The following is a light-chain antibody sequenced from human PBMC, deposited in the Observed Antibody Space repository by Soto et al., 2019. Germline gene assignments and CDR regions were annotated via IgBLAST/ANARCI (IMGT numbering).Light chain of an antibody. J-gene: IGLJ3*02. Sequence: QSVLAQPPSVSGAPGQRVTISCTGSSSNIGAGCGVHWYQQLPGTAPKLLIYGNSNRPSGVPDRFSGSKSGTSASLAITGLQAEDEADYHCQSYDSSLSGWVFGGGTKVTVL. V-gene: IGLV1-40*01. CDR3: QSYDSSLSGWV. CDR1: SSNIGAGCG. CDR2: GNS.